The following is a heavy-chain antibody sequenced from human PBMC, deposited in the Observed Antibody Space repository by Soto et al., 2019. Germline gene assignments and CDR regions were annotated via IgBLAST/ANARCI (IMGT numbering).Heavy chain of an antibody. CDR1: GFTFSDYG. J-gene: IGHJ4*02. D-gene: IGHD6-13*01. CDR2: ISYDGNIK. CDR3: AKDNVAAIDY. Sequence: GGSLRLSCAASGFTFSDYGMHWVRQPPGKGLEWVTLISYDGNIKYYADSVKGRFTISRDNSRNTVYLQMNSLRLEDAALYYCAKDNVAAIDYWGQGTLVTVS. V-gene: IGHV3-30*18.